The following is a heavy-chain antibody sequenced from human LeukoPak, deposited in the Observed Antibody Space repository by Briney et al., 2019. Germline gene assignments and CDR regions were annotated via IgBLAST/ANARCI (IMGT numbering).Heavy chain of an antibody. CDR1: GGYISSYY. V-gene: IGHV4-59*01. CDR3: ARDHGGYSYFDY. J-gene: IGHJ4*02. D-gene: IGHD5-18*01. CDR2: IYYSGST. Sequence: SETLSLTCTVSGGYISSYYWSWIRQPPGKGLEWIGYIYYSGSTNYNPSLKSRVTISVDTSKNPFSLKLSSVTAADTAVYYCARDHGGYSYFDYWGQGTLVTVSS.